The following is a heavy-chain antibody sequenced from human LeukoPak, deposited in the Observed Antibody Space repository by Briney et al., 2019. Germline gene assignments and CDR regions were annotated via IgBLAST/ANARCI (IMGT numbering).Heavy chain of an antibody. Sequence: SETLSLTCTVSGGSISSYYWSWIRQPPGKGLEWIGEINHSGSTNYNPSLKSRVTISVDTSKNQFSLKLSSVTAADTAVYYCARKGYSYGRRVFDYWGQGTLVTVSS. CDR2: INHSGST. J-gene: IGHJ4*02. V-gene: IGHV4-34*01. CDR1: GGSISSYY. D-gene: IGHD5-18*01. CDR3: ARKGYSYGRRVFDY.